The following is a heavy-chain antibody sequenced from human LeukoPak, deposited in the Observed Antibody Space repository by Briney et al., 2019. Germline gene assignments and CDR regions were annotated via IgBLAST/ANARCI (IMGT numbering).Heavy chain of an antibody. CDR3: VRSADRVIRGAPPYYYYYMDV. CDR2: GYYSGST. D-gene: IGHD3-10*01. Sequence: SETLSLTCTVSGGSINNYYWSWVRQPPGKGLEWIGYGYYSGSTDYIPSLKSRVTISVDTSKNQFSLKLTSVTAADTAVYYCVRSADRVIRGAPPYYYYYMDVWGKGTTVTVSS. V-gene: IGHV4-59*01. CDR1: GGSINNYY. J-gene: IGHJ6*03.